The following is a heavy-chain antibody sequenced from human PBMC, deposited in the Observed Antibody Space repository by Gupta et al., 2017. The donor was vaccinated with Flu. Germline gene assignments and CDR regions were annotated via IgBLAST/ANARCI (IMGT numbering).Heavy chain of an antibody. D-gene: IGHD2-15*01. CDR2: SRSQGKIT. V-gene: IGHV3-64*01. Sequence: GVTFKNHTRHWVRKAPGKGLEYVSGSRSQGKITIDATSVKGRFTVSRDTSKNILFLQMDGLRPDDTGKYFCARGGRQHIDFWGLGSLVTVSS. CDR3: ARGGRQHIDF. J-gene: IGHJ4*01. CDR1: GVTFKNHT.